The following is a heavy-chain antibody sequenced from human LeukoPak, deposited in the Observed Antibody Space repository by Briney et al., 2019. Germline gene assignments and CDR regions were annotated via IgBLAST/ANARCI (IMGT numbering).Heavy chain of an antibody. D-gene: IGHD1-26*01. Sequence: SETLSLTCTVSGGSISSYYWSWIRQPPGKGLEWIGYIYYSGSTNYNPSLKSRVTISVDTSKNQFSLKLSSVTAADTAVYYCASSALTASVGATTGWFDPWGQETLVTVSS. CDR3: ASSALTASVGATTGWFDP. CDR2: IYYSGST. CDR1: GGSISSYY. V-gene: IGHV4-59*01. J-gene: IGHJ5*02.